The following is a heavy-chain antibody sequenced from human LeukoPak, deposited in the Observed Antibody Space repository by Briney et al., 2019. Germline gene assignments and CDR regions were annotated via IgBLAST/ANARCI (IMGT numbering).Heavy chain of an antibody. J-gene: IGHJ6*02. V-gene: IGHV3-21*01. D-gene: IGHD3-10*01. CDR1: GFTFSSYS. CDR2: ISSSSYI. CDR3: ARDFEGSGSYYRIRYYYYYGMDV. Sequence: GGSLRLSCAASGFTFSSYSMNWVRQAPGKGLEWVSSISSSSYIYYADSVKGRFTISRDNAKNSLYLQMNSLRAEDTAVYYCARDFEGSGSYYRIRYYYYYGMDVWGQGTTVTVSS.